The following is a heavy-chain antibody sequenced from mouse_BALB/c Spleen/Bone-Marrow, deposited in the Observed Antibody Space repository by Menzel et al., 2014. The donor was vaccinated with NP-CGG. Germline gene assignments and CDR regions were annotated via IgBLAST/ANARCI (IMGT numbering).Heavy chain of an antibody. V-gene: IGHV14-3*02. Sequence: DVKLVESGAELVKPGASVKLSCTASGFNIKDTYMHWVKQRPEQGLEWIGRIDPANGNTKYDPKFQGKATITADTSSNTAYLQLSSLTSEDTAVYYCARPIFLWSQGTSVTVSS. CDR1: GFNIKDTY. J-gene: IGHJ4*01. CDR3: ARPIFL. CDR2: IDPANGNT.